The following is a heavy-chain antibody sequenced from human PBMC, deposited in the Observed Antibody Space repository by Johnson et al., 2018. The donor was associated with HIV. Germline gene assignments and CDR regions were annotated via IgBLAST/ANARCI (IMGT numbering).Heavy chain of an antibody. CDR2: ISGSGGST. Sequence: VQLMESGGGLAQPAWSLRLSCAVSGFTVSSDYMSWVRQAPGKGLEWVSAISGSGGSTYYADSVKGRFTISRDNYKNTLDLQMESLRAEDTAVYYCAKEGYNYGVVGFDIWGQGTMVTVSS. V-gene: IGHV3-23*01. CDR1: GFTVSSDY. D-gene: IGHD3-3*01. J-gene: IGHJ3*02. CDR3: AKEGYNYGVVGFDI.